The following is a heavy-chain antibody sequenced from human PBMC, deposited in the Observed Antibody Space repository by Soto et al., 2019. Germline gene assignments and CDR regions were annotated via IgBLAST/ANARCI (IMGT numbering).Heavy chain of an antibody. J-gene: IGHJ4*02. CDR1: GFTFSSYG. CDR3: ARDRPSCSGGSCYSSFEY. Sequence: QVQLVESGGGVVQPGRSLRLSCAASGFTFSSYGMHWVRQAPGKGLEWVAVIWYDGSNKYYADSVKDRFTISRDNSKNPLYLQMNSRKAEDTAVYYCARDRPSCSGGSCYSSFEYWGQGTLVTVAS. V-gene: IGHV3-33*01. CDR2: IWYDGSNK. D-gene: IGHD2-15*01.